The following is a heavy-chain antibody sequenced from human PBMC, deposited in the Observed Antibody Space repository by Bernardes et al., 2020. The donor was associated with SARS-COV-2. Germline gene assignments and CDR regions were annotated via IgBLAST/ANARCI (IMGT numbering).Heavy chain of an antibody. Sequence: ASVKVSCKASGYTFTSYYIHWVRHAPGQGLQWLGIINPRGGSTRYAQKFLGRVTMTRDTSTSTVYLELNSLRSEDTAVYYCARGSDPFIVVAGTDSLDYWGHGSLVTVSS. V-gene: IGHV1-46*01. CDR2: INPRGGST. CDR3: ARGSDPFIVVAGTDSLDY. D-gene: IGHD6-19*01. CDR1: GYTFTSYY. J-gene: IGHJ4*01.